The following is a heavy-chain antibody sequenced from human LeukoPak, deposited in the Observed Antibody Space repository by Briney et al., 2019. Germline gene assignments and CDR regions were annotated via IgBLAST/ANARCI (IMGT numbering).Heavy chain of an antibody. CDR1: GGSFSGYY. Sequence: SETLSLTCAVYGGSFSGYYWSWIRQPPGKGLEWIGEINHSGSTNYNPSLKSRDTISVDTSKNQFSLKLSSVTAADTAVYYCARGVRPDYDFWSGYPYSYYFDYWGQGTLVTVSS. J-gene: IGHJ4*02. CDR2: INHSGST. CDR3: ARGVRPDYDFWSGYPYSYYFDY. V-gene: IGHV4-34*01. D-gene: IGHD3-3*01.